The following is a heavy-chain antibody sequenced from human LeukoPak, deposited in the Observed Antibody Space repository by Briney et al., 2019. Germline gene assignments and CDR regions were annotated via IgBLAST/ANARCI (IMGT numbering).Heavy chain of an antibody. D-gene: IGHD3-10*01. Sequence: PSQTLSLTCAVSGGSISSGGYSWSWIRQPPGQGLEWIGYIYHSGSTYYNPSLKSRVTISVDRSKNQFSLKLSSVTAADTAVYYCAREAESSGSYAFDIWGQGTMVTVSS. V-gene: IGHV4-30-2*01. J-gene: IGHJ3*02. CDR3: AREAESSGSYAFDI. CDR2: IYHSGST. CDR1: GGSISSGGYS.